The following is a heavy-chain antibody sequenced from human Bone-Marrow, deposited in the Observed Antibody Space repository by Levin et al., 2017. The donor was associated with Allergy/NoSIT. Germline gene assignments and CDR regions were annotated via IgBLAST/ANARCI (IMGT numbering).Heavy chain of an antibody. Sequence: GGSLRLSCAASGFTFDDYAMHWVRQAPGKGLEWVSGISWSGGTVEYADSVKGRFTISRDNAKNSLYLQMISLRAEDTAFYYCAKTQEFWSGYIDYWGQGTLVTVSS. CDR2: ISWSGGTV. CDR3: AKTQEFWSGYIDY. D-gene: IGHD3-3*01. CDR1: GFTFDDYA. V-gene: IGHV3-9*01. J-gene: IGHJ4*02.